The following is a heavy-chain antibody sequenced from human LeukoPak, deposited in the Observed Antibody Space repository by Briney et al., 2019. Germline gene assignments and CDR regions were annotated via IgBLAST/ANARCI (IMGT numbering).Heavy chain of an antibody. CDR3: ARGSGLFLMLDAFDI. Sequence: SETPSLTCTVSGGSISSYYWSWIRQPAGKGLEWIGRIYTSGSTNYNPSLKSRVTMSVDTSKNQFSLKLSPVTAADTAVYYCARGSGLFLMLDAFDIWGQGTMVTVSS. CDR1: GGSISSYY. V-gene: IGHV4-4*07. J-gene: IGHJ3*02. D-gene: IGHD3-10*01. CDR2: IYTSGST.